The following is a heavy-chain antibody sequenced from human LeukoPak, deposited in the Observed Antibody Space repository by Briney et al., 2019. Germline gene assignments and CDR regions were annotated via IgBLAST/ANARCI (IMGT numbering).Heavy chain of an antibody. CDR2: IYPGDSDT. J-gene: IGHJ6*02. V-gene: IGHV5-51*01. CDR1: GYSFTSYW. D-gene: IGHD6-13*01. Sequence: GESLKISCKGSGYSFTSYWIGWVRQMPGKGLEWMGIIYPGDSDTRYGPSFQGQVTISADKSISTAYLQWSSLKASDTAMYYCAKSLAAAGIDYYYGMDVWGQGTTVTVSS. CDR3: AKSLAAAGIDYYYGMDV.